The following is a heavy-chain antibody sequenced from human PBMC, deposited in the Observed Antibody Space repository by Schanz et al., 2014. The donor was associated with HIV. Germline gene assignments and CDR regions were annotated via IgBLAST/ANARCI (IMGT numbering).Heavy chain of an antibody. CDR1: GFSFSDYH. V-gene: IGHV3-23*04. CDR2: ITGSGVST. CDR3: ARWRSGAPSN. J-gene: IGHJ4*02. D-gene: IGHD3-10*01. Sequence: MQLVESGGDLVKPGGSLRLSCTASGFSFSDYHMTWVRQAPGKGLDWVSGITGSGVSTYYADSVKGRFTISRDNSKNTLYLQMNSLKTEDTAVYFCARWRSGAPSNWGQGTLVTVSS.